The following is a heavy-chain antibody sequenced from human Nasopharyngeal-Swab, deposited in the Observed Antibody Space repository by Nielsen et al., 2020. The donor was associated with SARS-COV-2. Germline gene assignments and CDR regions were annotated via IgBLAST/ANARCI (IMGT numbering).Heavy chain of an antibody. Sequence: GESLKISCAASGFTFSSYWMSWVRQAPGKGLEWVANIKQDGSEKYYVDSVKGRFTISRDNAKNSLYLPMNSLRAEDTAVYYCARDKGGYRYFDYWGQGTLVTVSS. CDR3: ARDKGGYRYFDY. CDR2: IKQDGSEK. J-gene: IGHJ4*02. V-gene: IGHV3-7*01. D-gene: IGHD5-18*01. CDR1: GFTFSSYW.